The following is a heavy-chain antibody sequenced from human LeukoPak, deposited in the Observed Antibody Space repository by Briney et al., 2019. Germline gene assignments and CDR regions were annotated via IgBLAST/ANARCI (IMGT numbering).Heavy chain of an antibody. CDR2: ITYTSDNT. J-gene: IGHJ4*02. V-gene: IGHV3-23*01. CDR3: AKDARRTSGWYYFDH. D-gene: IGHD6-19*01. Sequence: GGSLRLSCAASGFSFSNYAMSWVRQAPGKGLEWVSCITYTSDNTYLADSVRGRFTMSRDNSRGTVVLQMNSLRVEDTAVYYCAKDARRTSGWYYFDHLGQGTLVTVSS. CDR1: GFSFSNYA.